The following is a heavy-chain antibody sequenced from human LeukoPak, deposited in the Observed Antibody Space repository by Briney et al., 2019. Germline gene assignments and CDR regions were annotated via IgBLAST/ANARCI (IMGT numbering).Heavy chain of an antibody. D-gene: IGHD3-3*01. V-gene: IGHV1-46*03. CDR2: INPSGGST. J-gene: IGHJ4*02. CDR3: ARAFTQNYDFWSGYWDY. Sequence: GASVKVSCKASGYTFTSCYMHWVRQAPGQGLEWMGIINPSGGSTSYAQKFQGRVTMTRDTSTSTVYMELSSLRSEDTAVYYCARAFTQNYDFWSGYWDYWGQGTLVTVSS. CDR1: GYTFTSCY.